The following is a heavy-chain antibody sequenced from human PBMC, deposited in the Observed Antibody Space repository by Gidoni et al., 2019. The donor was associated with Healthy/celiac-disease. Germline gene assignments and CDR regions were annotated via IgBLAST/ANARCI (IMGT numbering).Heavy chain of an antibody. V-gene: IGHV1-69*04. CDR1: GGTFSSYA. D-gene: IGHD6-6*01. J-gene: IGHJ6*02. CDR2: IIPIFGIA. CDR3: ARDHPAARPDSHEYYYYGMDV. Sequence: QVQLVQSGAEVKKPGSSVKVSCKASGGTFSSYAISWVRQAPGQGLEWMGRIIPIFGIANYEQKFQGRVTITADKATSTAYMGLSSLRSEDTAVYYCARDHPAARPDSHEYYYYGMDVWGQGTTVTVSS.